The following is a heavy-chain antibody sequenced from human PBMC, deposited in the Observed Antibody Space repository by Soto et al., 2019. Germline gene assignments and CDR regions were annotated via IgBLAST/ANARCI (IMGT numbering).Heavy chain of an antibody. D-gene: IGHD1-20*01. CDR2: IYYSGST. Sequence: QVQLQESGPGLVKPSQTLSLTCTVSGGSISSGGYSWSWIRQLPGKGLEWIGYIYYSGSTYYTPSLKSRVTISMDTSKNQFSLKLTSVSAADTAVYYCARGGDNWNPWGQGTLVTVSS. J-gene: IGHJ5*02. CDR3: ARGGDNWNP. V-gene: IGHV4-31*03. CDR1: GGSISSGGYS.